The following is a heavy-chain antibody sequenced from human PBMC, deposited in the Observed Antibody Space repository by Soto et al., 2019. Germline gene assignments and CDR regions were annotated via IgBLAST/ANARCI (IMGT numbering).Heavy chain of an antibody. CDR2: ISPSTSHI. CDR1: GFTFSSCT. V-gene: IGHV3-21*01. Sequence: EVHLVESGGGLVKPGGSLRLSCAVSGFTFSSCTMNWVRQAPGKGLEWVSSISPSTSHIYYADSVKGRFTISRDNAKNPLFLQMTSLRAEDTAVYYCSGCSGGACHQNYGMDVWGQGTTVTVSS. J-gene: IGHJ6*02. CDR3: SGCSGGACHQNYGMDV. D-gene: IGHD2-15*01.